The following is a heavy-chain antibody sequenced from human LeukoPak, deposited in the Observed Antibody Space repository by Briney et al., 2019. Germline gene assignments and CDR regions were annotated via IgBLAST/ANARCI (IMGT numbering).Heavy chain of an antibody. Sequence: GESLKISCKASGYSFTSYWSGWVRQMPGKGLEWMGIIDPSDSETRYTSSFQGQVTISVDKSLTTADLQWNSLKASDTAMYYCARQTAMGRSGDYWGQGTLVTVSS. J-gene: IGHJ4*02. V-gene: IGHV5-51*01. D-gene: IGHD5-18*01. CDR3: ARQTAMGRSGDY. CDR2: IDPSDSET. CDR1: GYSFTSYW.